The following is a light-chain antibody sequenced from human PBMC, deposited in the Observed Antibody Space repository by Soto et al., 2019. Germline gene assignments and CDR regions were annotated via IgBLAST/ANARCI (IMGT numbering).Light chain of an antibody. J-gene: IGLJ3*02. CDR1: SSNIGSNT. Sequence: QSVLTQPHSASGTPGQRATISCSGSSSNIGSNTVNWYQQLPGTAPKLLIYSNNQRPSGVPDRFAGSKSGTSASLAISGLQSEDEADYYCAAFDDSLNGPVFGGGTKSTVL. CDR3: AAFDDSLNGPV. V-gene: IGLV1-44*01. CDR2: SNN.